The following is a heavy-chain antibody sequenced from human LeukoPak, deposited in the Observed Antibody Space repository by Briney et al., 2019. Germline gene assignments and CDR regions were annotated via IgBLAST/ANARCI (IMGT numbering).Heavy chain of an antibody. D-gene: IGHD4-17*01. CDR2: IMPLFGTA. CDR1: GGTFNNSA. J-gene: IGHJ5*02. Sequence: SVKVSCKTSGGTFNNSAISWVRQAPGQGLEWLGGIMPLFGTAGYAQKFQGRVTITKDESTKTVYLELTSLTSDDTAVYYCARDVHGDYGSGWFDPWGQGTLVSVSS. CDR3: ARDVHGDYGSGWFDP. V-gene: IGHV1-69*05.